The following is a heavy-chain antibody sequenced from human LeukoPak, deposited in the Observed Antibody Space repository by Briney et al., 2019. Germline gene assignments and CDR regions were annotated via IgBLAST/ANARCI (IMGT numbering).Heavy chain of an antibody. CDR3: ASEPHWGYLGS. CDR1: GFTVSSNY. J-gene: IGHJ5*02. CDR2: IYSGGST. D-gene: IGHD3-16*01. Sequence: GGSLRLSCAASGFTVSSNYMSWVRQAPGKGLEWVSVIYSGGSTYYADSVKGRFTISRDNSKNTPYLQMNSLRAEDTAVYYCASEPHWGYLGSWGQGTLVTVSS. V-gene: IGHV3-53*01.